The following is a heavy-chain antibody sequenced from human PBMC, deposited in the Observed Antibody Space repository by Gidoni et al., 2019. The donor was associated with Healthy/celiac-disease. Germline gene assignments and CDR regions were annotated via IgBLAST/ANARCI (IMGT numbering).Heavy chain of an antibody. V-gene: IGHV5-51*01. CDR1: GYSFTSYW. CDR2: IYPGDSDT. CDR3: ARHLGGRRAAAVAGMFDP. J-gene: IGHJ5*02. Sequence: EVQLVQSGAEVKKPGASLKRSCKGSGYSFTSYWIGWVRQMPGKGLEWMGIIYPGDSDTRYSPSFQGQVTISADKSISTAYLQWSSLKASDTAMYYCARHLGGRRAAAVAGMFDPWGQGTLVTVSS. D-gene: IGHD6-19*01.